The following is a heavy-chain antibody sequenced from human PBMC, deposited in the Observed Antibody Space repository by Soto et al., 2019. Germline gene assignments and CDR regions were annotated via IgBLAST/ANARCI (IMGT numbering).Heavy chain of an antibody. CDR2: IYYSGST. J-gene: IGHJ3*02. D-gene: IGHD5-18*01. Sequence: PSETLSLTCTVSGGSIRTSGYSWGWIRRPPGKGLEWIGYIYYSGSTNYNPSLKSRVTISVDTSKNQFSLKLSSVTAADTAVYYCARCGEYSYGPSQDDDFDIWGQATMVTLS. CDR3: ARCGEYSYGPSQDDDFDI. CDR1: GGSIRTSGYS. V-gene: IGHV4-61*05.